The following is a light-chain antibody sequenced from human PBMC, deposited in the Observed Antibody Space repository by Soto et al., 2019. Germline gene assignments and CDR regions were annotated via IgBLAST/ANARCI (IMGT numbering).Light chain of an antibody. CDR3: QSYDSSLSGVG. CDR2: GNS. J-gene: IGLJ2*01. V-gene: IGLV1-40*01. Sequence: QSVLTQPPSVSGAPGQRVTISCTGSSSNIGAGYDVHWYQQLPGTAPKLLIYGNSNRPSGVPDRFSGSKSGTSASLAITGLQAEDEADYYCQSYDSSLSGVGFGGGTKVTVI. CDR1: SSNIGAGYD.